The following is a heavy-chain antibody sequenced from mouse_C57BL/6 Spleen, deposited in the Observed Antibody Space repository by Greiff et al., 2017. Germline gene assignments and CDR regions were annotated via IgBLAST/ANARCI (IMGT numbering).Heavy chain of an antibody. V-gene: IGHV1-26*01. CDR3: ARERDYDVFAY. D-gene: IGHD2-4*01. J-gene: IGHJ3*01. CDR2: INPNNGGT. CDR1: GYTFTDYY. Sequence: VQLQQSGPELVKPGASVKISCKASGYTFTDYYMNWVKQSHGKSLEWIGDINPNNGGTSYNQKFKGKATLTVDKSSSTAYMELRSLTSEDSAVYYCARERDYDVFAYWGQGTLVTVSA.